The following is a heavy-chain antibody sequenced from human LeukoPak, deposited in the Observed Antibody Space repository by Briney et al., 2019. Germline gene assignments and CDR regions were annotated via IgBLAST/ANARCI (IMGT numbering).Heavy chain of an antibody. CDR1: GFTVTTYA. V-gene: IGHV3-23*01. J-gene: IGHJ4*02. CDR2: ISGSGSST. CDR3: ATTYDSSGCD. D-gene: IGHD3-22*01. Sequence: GGSLRLSCTASGFTVTTYAMSWVRQAPGKGLKWVSGISGSGSSTYYADSVKGRFTISRDNAKNSLYLQMNSLRAEDTAVYYCATTYDSSGCDWGQGTLVTVSS.